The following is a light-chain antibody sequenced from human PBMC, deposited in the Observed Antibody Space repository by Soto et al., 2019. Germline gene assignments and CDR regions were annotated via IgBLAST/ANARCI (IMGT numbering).Light chain of an antibody. V-gene: IGKV3-20*01. CDR3: QQYGSSPLT. Sequence: EIVLTQSPGTLSLSPGDRATLSCRASQTVSFSYLAWYQQKPGQAPRLLIYGASSRATGIPDRFSGSESGTDFTLTISRLEPEDFAVYYCQQYGSSPLTFGGGTTVEIK. J-gene: IGKJ4*01. CDR2: GAS. CDR1: QTVSFSY.